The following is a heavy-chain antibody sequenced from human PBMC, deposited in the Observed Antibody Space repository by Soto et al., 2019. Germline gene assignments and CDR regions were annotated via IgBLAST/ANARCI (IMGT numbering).Heavy chain of an antibody. CDR1: GGSISSYY. J-gene: IGHJ5*02. CDR3: ARQERGGWFGELLFHNWFDP. Sequence: SETLSLTCTVSGGSISSYYWSWIRQPPGKGLEWIGYIYYSGSTNYNPSLKSRVTISVDTSKNQFSLKLSSVTAADTAVYYCARQERGGWFGELLFHNWFDPWGQGTLVTVSS. D-gene: IGHD3-10*01. V-gene: IGHV4-59*08. CDR2: IYYSGST.